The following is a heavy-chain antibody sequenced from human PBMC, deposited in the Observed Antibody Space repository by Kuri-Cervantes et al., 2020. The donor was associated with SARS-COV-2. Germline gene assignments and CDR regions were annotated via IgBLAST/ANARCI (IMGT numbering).Heavy chain of an antibody. J-gene: IGHJ6*02. CDR3: ARDLYYYDSSGPEGYYYYGMDV. V-gene: IGHV1-69*06. CDR1: GGTFSSYA. CDR2: IIPNFGTA. Sequence: SVKVSCKASGGTFSSYAISWVRQAPGQGLEWMGGIIPNFGTANYAQKFQGRVTITADKSTSTAYMELSSLRSEDTAVYYCARDLYYYDSSGPEGYYYYGMDVWGQGTTVTVSS. D-gene: IGHD3-22*01.